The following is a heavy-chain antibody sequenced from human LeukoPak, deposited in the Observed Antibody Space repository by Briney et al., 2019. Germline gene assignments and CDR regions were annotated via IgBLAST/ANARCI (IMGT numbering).Heavy chain of an antibody. V-gene: IGHV4-39*07. D-gene: IGHD3-22*01. J-gene: IGHJ5*02. CDR2: IYYSGST. CDR3: ARRIVVVIPYPTNWFDP. Sequence: SETLSLTCTVSGGSISSSSYYWGWIRQPPGKGLEWIGSIYYSGSTYYNPSLKSRVTISVDTSKNQFSLKLSSVTAADTAVYYCARRIVVVIPYPTNWFDPWGQGTLVTVSS. CDR1: GGSISSSSYY.